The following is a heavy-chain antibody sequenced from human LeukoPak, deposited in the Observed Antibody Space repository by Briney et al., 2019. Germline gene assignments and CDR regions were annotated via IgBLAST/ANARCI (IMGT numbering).Heavy chain of an antibody. CDR2: INHSGTT. V-gene: IGHV4-34*01. CDR1: RGSFSGYY. D-gene: IGHD3-9*01. Sequence: ASETLSLTCAVYRGSFSGYYWTWIRHSPGKGLEWIGEINHSGTTNYNPSLKSRVTISIDTSKNQFSLKLSSVTAADTAVYYCARGPTIDYDILTGYDYFDYWGQGTLVTVSS. J-gene: IGHJ4*02. CDR3: ARGPTIDYDILTGYDYFDY.